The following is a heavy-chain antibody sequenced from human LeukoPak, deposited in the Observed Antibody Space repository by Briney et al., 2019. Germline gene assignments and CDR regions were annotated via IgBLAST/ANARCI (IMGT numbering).Heavy chain of an antibody. J-gene: IGHJ2*01. CDR3: ARTYGSSGLGYFDL. CDR1: GGSMSSYY. CDR2: IYYSGST. D-gene: IGHD6-13*01. Sequence: PSETLSLTCTVSGGSMSSYYWSWIRQPPGKGLEWIGFIYYSGSTNYNPSLKSRVIISVDTSKNQFSLKLSSVTAADTAVYYCARTYGSSGLGYFDLWGRGTLVTVSS. V-gene: IGHV4-59*01.